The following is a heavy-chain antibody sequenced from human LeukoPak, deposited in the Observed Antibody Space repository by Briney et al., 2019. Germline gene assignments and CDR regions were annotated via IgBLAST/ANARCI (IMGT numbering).Heavy chain of an antibody. CDR2: INPDSGGT. CDR1: GYTFTGNY. D-gene: IGHD6-19*01. V-gene: IGHV1-2*02. J-gene: IGHJ5*02. CDR3: ARDRVQSSAGWSFWFDP. Sequence: ASVMVSCEASGYTFTGNYIHWVRQAPGQGLEWLGWINPDSGGTNYAQKFQGRVTMTRDTSISTAYMDLSTLRSDDTAVYYCARDRVQSSAGWSFWFDPWGQGTLVTVSS.